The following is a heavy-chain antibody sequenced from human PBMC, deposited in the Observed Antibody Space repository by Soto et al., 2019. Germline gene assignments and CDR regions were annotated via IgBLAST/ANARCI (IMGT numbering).Heavy chain of an antibody. CDR1: GYTLTELS. J-gene: IGHJ6*02. CDR2: FDPEDGET. D-gene: IGHD6-13*01. CDR3: ATVSIAAASYGMDV. Sequence: QVQLVQSGAEVKKPGASVKVSCKVSGYTLTELSMHWVRQAPGKGLEWMGGFDPEDGETIYAQKFQGRVTMTEDTSTDTADMELSSLRTEDTAVYYCATVSIAAASYGMDVWGQGTTVTVSS. V-gene: IGHV1-24*01.